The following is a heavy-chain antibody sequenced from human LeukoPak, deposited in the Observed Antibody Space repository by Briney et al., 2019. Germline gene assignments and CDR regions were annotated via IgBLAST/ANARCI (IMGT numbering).Heavy chain of an antibody. V-gene: IGHV4-4*07. CDR2: IYTSGST. CDR1: GGSISSYY. CDR3: ARHNGDDSGYDYEVDY. D-gene: IGHD5-12*01. Sequence: SETLSLTCTVSGGSISSYYWSWIRQPAGKGLEWIGRIYTSGSTNYNPSLKSRVTISVDTSKNQFSLKLSSVTAADTAVYYCARHNGDDSGYDYEVDYWGQGTLVTVSS. J-gene: IGHJ4*02.